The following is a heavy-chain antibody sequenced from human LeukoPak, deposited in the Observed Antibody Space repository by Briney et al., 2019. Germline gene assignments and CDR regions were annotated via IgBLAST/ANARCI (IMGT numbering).Heavy chain of an antibody. V-gene: IGHV4-59*01. CDR1: GGSISSYH. J-gene: IGHJ3*02. Sequence: PSETLSLTCTVSGGSISSYHGSWIRQPPGEGLEWLGYIYYSGSTTYNPSLKSRVTISVDTSNNQFSLKLSSVTAADKAVYYCASRHDYYGSGSYYSDAFDIWGQGTMVTVSS. CDR2: IYYSGST. D-gene: IGHD3-10*01. CDR3: ASRHDYYGSGSYYSDAFDI.